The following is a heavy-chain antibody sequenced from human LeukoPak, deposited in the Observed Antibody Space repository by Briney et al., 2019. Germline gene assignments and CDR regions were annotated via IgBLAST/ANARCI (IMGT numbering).Heavy chain of an antibody. D-gene: IGHD2-2*02. J-gene: IGHJ6*02. Sequence: ASVKVSCKASGYTFTGYYMHWVRQAPGQGLEWMGWINPNSGGTNYAQKFQGRVTMTRDTSISTAYMELSSLRSEDTAVYYCASPLLRVPPYCSSTSCYTSPGGMDVWGQGTTVTISS. CDR2: INPNSGGT. V-gene: IGHV1-2*02. CDR3: ASPLLRVPPYCSSTSCYTSPGGMDV. CDR1: GYTFTGYY.